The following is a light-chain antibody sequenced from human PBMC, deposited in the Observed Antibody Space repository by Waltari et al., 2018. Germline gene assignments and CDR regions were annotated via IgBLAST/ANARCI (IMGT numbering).Light chain of an antibody. CDR1: SSDIGAYDS. J-gene: IGLJ2*01. CDR3: SSYTTSGTLV. V-gene: IGLV2-14*03. CDR2: HVT. Sequence: QSALTQPVSMSGSLGQSITISCTGSSSDIGAYDSVSWYQQHPGRAPTLMIFHVTERPSGSSNRFSGSKSGNTASLTISGLQTEDEADYYCSSYTTSGTLVFGGGTKLTIL.